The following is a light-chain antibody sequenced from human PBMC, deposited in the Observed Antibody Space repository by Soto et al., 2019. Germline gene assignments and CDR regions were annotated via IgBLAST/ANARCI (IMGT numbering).Light chain of an antibody. CDR3: QQYNSYSPIT. CDR2: DAS. V-gene: IGKV1-5*01. Sequence: DIQLTQSPSFLSASVGDRVTITFRASQMISSWLAWYQQKPGKAPKLLIYDASSLESGVPSRLSGSGSGTEFTLTISSLQPDDFATYYCQQYNSYSPITFGQGTRLEIK. CDR1: QMISSW. J-gene: IGKJ5*01.